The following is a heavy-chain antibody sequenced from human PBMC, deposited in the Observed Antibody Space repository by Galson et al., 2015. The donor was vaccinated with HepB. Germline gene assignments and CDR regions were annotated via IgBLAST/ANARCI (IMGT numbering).Heavy chain of an antibody. CDR1: GFTFSNHW. D-gene: IGHD5-12*01. V-gene: IGHV3-7*01. CDR3: ARDYEDGGYDFGLDY. J-gene: IGHJ4*02. CDR2: VKQDGSKE. Sequence: LRLSCAASGFTFSNHWMTWVRQAPGKGLEWVATVKQDGSKEYYVDSVRGRFTISRDNAKNSLFLQMNSLRAEDTAVYYCARDYEDGGYDFGLDYWGQGTLVTVSS.